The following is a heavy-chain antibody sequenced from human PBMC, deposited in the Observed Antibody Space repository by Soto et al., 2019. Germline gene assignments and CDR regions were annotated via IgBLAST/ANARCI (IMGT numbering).Heavy chain of an antibody. CDR3: TSQNTMIRGVINHLDY. D-gene: IGHD3-10*01. CDR2: TFYRSGWTF. CDR1: GDSVSSNNAA. J-gene: IGHJ4*02. Sequence: QVQLQQSGPGLGKPSQTLSVTCGISGDSVSSNNAAWNWIRQSPSRGLEWLGRTFYRSGWTFNYAVSVKNRLTITPDTSKHQCPLQLKSVPAYHTAVYYCTSQNTMIRGVINHLDYWGQGTLITVSS. V-gene: IGHV6-1*01.